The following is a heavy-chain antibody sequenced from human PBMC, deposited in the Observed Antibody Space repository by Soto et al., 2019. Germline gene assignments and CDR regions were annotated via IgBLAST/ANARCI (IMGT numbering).Heavy chain of an antibody. CDR2: INPSGGST. CDR3: ARDPPMGFDFAPFDY. CDR1: GYTFTSYY. Sequence: ASVKVSCKASGYTFTSYYMHWVRQAPGQGLEWMGIINPSGGSTSYAQKFQGRVTMTRDTSTSTVYMELSSLRSEDTAVYYCARDPPMGFDFAPFDYWRQGTLVTVSS. J-gene: IGHJ4*02. D-gene: IGHD3-3*01. V-gene: IGHV1-46*01.